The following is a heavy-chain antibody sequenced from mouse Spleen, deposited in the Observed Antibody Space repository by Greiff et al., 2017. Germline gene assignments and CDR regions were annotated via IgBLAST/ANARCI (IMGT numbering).Heavy chain of an antibody. CDR1: GYTFTSYG. CDR3: ARWGYYGSRTWFAY. CDR2: IYPRSGNT. J-gene: IGHJ3*01. D-gene: IGHD1-1*01. V-gene: IGHV1-81*01. Sequence: VQLVESGAELARPGASVKLSCKASGYTFTSYGISWVKQRTGQGLEWIGEIYPRSGNTYYNEKFKGKATLTADKSSSTAYMELRSLTSEDSAVYFCARWGYYGSRTWFAYWGQGTLVTVSA.